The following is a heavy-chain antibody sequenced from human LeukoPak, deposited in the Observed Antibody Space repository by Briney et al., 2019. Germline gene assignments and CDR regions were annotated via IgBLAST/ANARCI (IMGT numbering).Heavy chain of an antibody. CDR2: INHSGST. D-gene: IGHD4-11*01. V-gene: IGHV4-34*01. CDR3: ARSWGVYSNYPALDY. Sequence: SETLSLTCAVYGGSFSGYYWSWIRQPPGKGLEWIGEINHSGSTNYNPSLKSRVTISVDTSKNQFSLKLSSVTAADTAVYYCARSWGVYSNYPALDYWGQGTLVTVSS. CDR1: GGSFSGYY. J-gene: IGHJ4*02.